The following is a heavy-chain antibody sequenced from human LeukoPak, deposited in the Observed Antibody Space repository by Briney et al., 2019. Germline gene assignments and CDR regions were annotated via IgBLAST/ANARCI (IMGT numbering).Heavy chain of an antibody. Sequence: GGSERLSCAPSGFTLCTCGNHGVRRARGRGGVGLAYISSDGNNKYYVGSVEGRFNFSRDNSRNTLYLHMNCLRTEDTAVYYCAKAGAYDSSGYYYYLDYWGQGTLVTVPS. D-gene: IGHD3-22*01. CDR2: ISSDGNNK. V-gene: IGHV3-30*18. CDR1: GFTLCTCG. J-gene: IGHJ4*02. CDR3: AKAGAYDSSGYYYYLDY.